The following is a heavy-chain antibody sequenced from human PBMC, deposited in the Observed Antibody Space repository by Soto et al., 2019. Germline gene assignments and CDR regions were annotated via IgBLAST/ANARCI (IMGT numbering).Heavy chain of an antibody. V-gene: IGHV3-15*07. CDR1: GFSFSNAW. CDR2: IKSKTDGGTT. CDR3: IRETGSSTFDP. J-gene: IGHJ5*02. Sequence: TGGSLRLSCAASGFSFSNAWMNWVRQAPGKGLEWVGRIKSKTDGGTTDYAAPVKGRFTISRDDSKNTLYMQMNSLKTEDTAVYYCIRETGSSTFDPWGQGTLVTVSS. D-gene: IGHD3-10*01.